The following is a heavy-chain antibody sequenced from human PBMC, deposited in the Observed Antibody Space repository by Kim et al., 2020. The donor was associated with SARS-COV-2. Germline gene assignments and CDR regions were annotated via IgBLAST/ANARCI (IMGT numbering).Heavy chain of an antibody. D-gene: IGHD6-13*01. CDR1: GFTFSGSA. J-gene: IGHJ4*02. CDR3: TRLQYSSSWEEIDY. V-gene: IGHV3-73*01. CDR2: IRSKANSYAT. Sequence: GGSLRLSCAASGFTFSGSAMHWVRQASGKGLEWVGRIRSKANSYATAYAASVKGRFTISRDDSKNTAYLQMNSLKTEDTAVYYCTRLQYSSSWEEIDYWGQGTLVTVSS.